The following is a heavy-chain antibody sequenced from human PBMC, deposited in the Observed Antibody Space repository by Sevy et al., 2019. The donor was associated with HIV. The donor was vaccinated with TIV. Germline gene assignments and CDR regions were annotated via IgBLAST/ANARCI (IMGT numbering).Heavy chain of an antibody. CDR1: GFTFSTYG. Sequence: GGSLRLSCVASGFTFSTYGLSWVRQAPGKGLEWVANIKQDGSEKYYVDSVKGRFTISRDNAKNSLYLQMNSLRAEDTAVYYCARDWGSVHWGQGTLVTVSS. D-gene: IGHD3-16*01. V-gene: IGHV3-7*01. J-gene: IGHJ4*02. CDR2: IKQDGSEK. CDR3: ARDWGSVH.